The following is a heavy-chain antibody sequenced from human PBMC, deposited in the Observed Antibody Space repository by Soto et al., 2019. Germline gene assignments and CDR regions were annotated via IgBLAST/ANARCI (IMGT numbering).Heavy chain of an antibody. Sequence: QITLKESGPTLVNPTQTLTLTCTFSGFSLSTRDVGVGWIRQPPGKALEWLALLYWDDDNRYSPSLRRRLTLTKDTSKNQVVLTMTNMDPVDTATYYCAHGSGWLFDYWGPGPLVTVSS. D-gene: IGHD6-19*01. CDR1: GFSLSTRDVG. CDR3: AHGSGWLFDY. CDR2: LYWDDDN. V-gene: IGHV2-5*02. J-gene: IGHJ4*02.